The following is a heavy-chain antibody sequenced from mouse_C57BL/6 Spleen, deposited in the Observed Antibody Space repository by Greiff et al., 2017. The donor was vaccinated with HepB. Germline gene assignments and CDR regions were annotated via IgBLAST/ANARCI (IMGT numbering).Heavy chain of an antibody. CDR2: IYWDDDK. Sequence: QVTLKESGPGILQSSQTLSLTCSFSGFSLSTSGMGVSWIRQPSGKGLEWLAHIYWDDDKRYNPSLKSRLTISKDTSRNQVFLKITSVDTADTATYYCARRVSNYVDYYAMDYWGQGTSVTVSS. CDR1: GFSLSTSGMG. V-gene: IGHV8-12*01. J-gene: IGHJ4*01. D-gene: IGHD2-5*01. CDR3: ARRVSNYVDYYAMDY.